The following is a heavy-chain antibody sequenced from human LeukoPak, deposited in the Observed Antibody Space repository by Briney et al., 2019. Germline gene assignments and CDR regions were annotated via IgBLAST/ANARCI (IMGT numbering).Heavy chain of an antibody. CDR3: ARGTYGSGSYGDY. V-gene: IGHV1-46*01. CDR1: GYTFTSYY. J-gene: IGHJ4*02. Sequence: GASVKVSCKASGYTFTSYYMNWVRQAPGQGLEWMGIINPSGGATTYAQKFQGRVTMTRDTSASTVYMELSSLRSEDTAVYYCARGTYGSGSYGDYWGQGTLVIVSS. D-gene: IGHD3-10*01. CDR2: INPSGGAT.